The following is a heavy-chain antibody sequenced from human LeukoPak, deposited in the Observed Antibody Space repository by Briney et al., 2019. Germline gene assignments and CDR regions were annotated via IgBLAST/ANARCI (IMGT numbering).Heavy chain of an antibody. Sequence: PTGGSLRLSCAASGFTFNIFALNGVRQAPGKGLNWVSPITNTGGSTYYSDSVKGRFTISRANSKNTLHLQMNSLRAEDTAVYFCARLITTSGCYQEYWGQGTLATVSS. V-gene: IGHV3-23*01. J-gene: IGHJ4*02. CDR2: ITNTGGST. CDR1: GFTFNIFA. D-gene: IGHD6-19*01. CDR3: ARLITTSGCYQEY.